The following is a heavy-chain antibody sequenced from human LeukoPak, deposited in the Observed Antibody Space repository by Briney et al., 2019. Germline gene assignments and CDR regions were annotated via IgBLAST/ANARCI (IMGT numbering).Heavy chain of an antibody. CDR3: ARERGYGDCYFDY. CDR1: GGSISSGGYY. J-gene: IGHJ4*02. CDR2: IYYSGST. Sequence: SQTLSLTCTVSGGSISSGGYYWSWIRQHPGKGLEWIGYIYYSGSTYYNPSLKSRVTISVDTSKNQFPLKLSSVTAADTAVYYCARERGYGDCYFDYWGQGTLVTVSS. D-gene: IGHD4-17*01. V-gene: IGHV4-31*03.